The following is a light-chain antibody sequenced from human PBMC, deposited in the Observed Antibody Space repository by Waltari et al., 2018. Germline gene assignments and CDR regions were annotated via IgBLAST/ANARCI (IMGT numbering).Light chain of an antibody. CDR1: QSVSSY. CDR2: GAS. CDR3: QQRTNWIT. J-gene: IGKJ5*01. V-gene: IGKV3-11*01. Sequence: TLSLSPGERATLSCRASQSVSSYLAWYQHKPGQAPRLLIYGASNRATGIPARFSGSGSGTDFTLTISSLEPEDFAVYYCQQRTNWITFGQGTRLEIK.